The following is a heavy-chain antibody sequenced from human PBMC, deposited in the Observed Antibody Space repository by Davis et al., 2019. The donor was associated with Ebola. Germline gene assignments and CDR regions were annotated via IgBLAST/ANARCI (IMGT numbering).Heavy chain of an antibody. CDR1: GFTFSGSA. D-gene: IGHD5-18*01. Sequence: PGGSLRLSCAASGFTFSGSAMHWVRQASGKGLEWVGRIRSKANSYATAYAASVKGRLTISRDDSKNTAYLQMNSLKTEDTAVYYCTSTVDTADYWGQGTLVTVSS. V-gene: IGHV3-73*01. J-gene: IGHJ4*02. CDR3: TSTVDTADY. CDR2: IRSKANSYAT.